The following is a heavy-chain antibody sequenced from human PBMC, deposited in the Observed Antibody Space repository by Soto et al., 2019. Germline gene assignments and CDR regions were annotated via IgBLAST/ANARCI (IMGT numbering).Heavy chain of an antibody. CDR2: IYPGGDT. D-gene: IGHD5-18*01. Sequence: VQLVESGGGLIQPGGSLRLSCAASGFTVSSNHMTWVRQAPGRGPEWVSTIYPGGDTFYAYSVRGRFTISRDNSKNMLYLQMNSLRVDDTAVYYCARGVDTAKAGYWGQGTLVTVSS. J-gene: IGHJ4*02. V-gene: IGHV3-53*01. CDR3: ARGVDTAKAGY. CDR1: GFTVSSNH.